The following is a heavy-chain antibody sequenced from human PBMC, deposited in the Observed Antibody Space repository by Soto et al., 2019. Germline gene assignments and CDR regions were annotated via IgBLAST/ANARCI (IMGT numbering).Heavy chain of an antibody. J-gene: IGHJ4*02. CDR1: GVSFSDST. Sequence: QVLLVQSGAEVKKPGSSVKVSCKASGVSFSDSTISWVRQAPGQGLEWMGKIIPILGIPNFAQKFQGRVTITADKSTSTAYMELSSLRSEDTAVYYCGTDSVSDWRPGVGYWGQGILVTGSS. D-gene: IGHD6-19*01. CDR2: IIPILGIP. V-gene: IGHV1-69*04. CDR3: GTDSVSDWRPGVGY.